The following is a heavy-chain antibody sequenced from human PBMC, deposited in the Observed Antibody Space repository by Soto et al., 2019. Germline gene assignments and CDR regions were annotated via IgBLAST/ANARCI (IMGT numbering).Heavy chain of an antibody. CDR1: GYTFTSYD. D-gene: IGHD3-3*01. J-gene: IGHJ3*02. CDR3: ARGRMNYDFWSGYYSDAFDI. CDR2: MNPNSGNT. V-gene: IGHV1-8*01. Sequence: ASVKVSCKASGYTFTSYDINWVRQATGQGLEWMGWMNPNSGNTGYAQKFQGRVTMTRNTSISTAYMELSSLRSEDTAVYYCARGRMNYDFWSGYYSDAFDIWGQGTMVTVSS.